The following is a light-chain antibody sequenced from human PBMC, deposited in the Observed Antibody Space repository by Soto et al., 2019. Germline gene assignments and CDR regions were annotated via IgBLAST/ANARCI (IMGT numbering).Light chain of an antibody. CDR2: GAS. CDR1: QSVSSSF. V-gene: IGKV3-20*01. CDR3: QQYDSSPWT. Sequence: EIVLTQSPGTLSLSPGERATLSCRASQSVSSSFLAWYQQKPGQAPRLLIDGASSRATGIPDRFSGSGSGTDFTLTISRLEPEDFAVYYCQQYDSSPWTFGQGTKVEIK. J-gene: IGKJ1*01.